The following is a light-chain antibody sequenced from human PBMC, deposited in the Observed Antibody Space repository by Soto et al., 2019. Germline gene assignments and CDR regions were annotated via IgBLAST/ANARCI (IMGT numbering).Light chain of an antibody. CDR3: SSYASSSTLEV. Sequence: QSALTQTASVSGSPGQSITISCTGTSSDVGGYNYVSWYQQHPGKAPKLMIYEVSNRPSGVSNRFSGSKSGNTASLTISGLQAEDEADYYCSSYASSSTLEVFGTGTKLTVL. V-gene: IGLV2-14*01. CDR1: SSDVGGYNY. J-gene: IGLJ1*01. CDR2: EVS.